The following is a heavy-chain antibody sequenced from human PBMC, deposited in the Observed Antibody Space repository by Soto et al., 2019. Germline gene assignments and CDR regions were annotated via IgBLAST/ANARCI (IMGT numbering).Heavy chain of an antibody. CDR1: GFSLSTSGVG. V-gene: IGHV2-5*02. D-gene: IGHD3-9*01. Sequence: QITLKESGPTLVKPTQTLTLTCTFSGFSLSTSGVGVGWIRQPPGKALEWLALIYWDDDKRYSPSRKSRLTITKDTSKNQVVLTMTNMDPVETATDYCAHIADILTGQTGDAFDIRGQGTMVTVSS. J-gene: IGHJ3*02. CDR3: AHIADILTGQTGDAFDI. CDR2: IYWDDDK.